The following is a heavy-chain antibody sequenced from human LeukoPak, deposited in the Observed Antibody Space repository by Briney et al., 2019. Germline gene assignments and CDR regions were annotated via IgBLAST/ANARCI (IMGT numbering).Heavy chain of an antibody. CDR3: ARAYSGYDYLRFDY. CDR2: IYYSGST. D-gene: IGHD5-12*01. Sequence: SETLSLTCTVSGGSISSYYWSWIRLPPGKGLEWIGSIYYSGSTYYNPSLKSRVTISVDTSKNQFSLKLSSVTAADTAVYYCARAYSGYDYLRFDYWGQGTLVTVSS. CDR1: GGSISSYY. J-gene: IGHJ4*02. V-gene: IGHV4-59*12.